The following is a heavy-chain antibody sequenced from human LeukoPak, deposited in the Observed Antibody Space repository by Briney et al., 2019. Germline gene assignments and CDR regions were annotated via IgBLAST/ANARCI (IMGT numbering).Heavy chain of an antibody. V-gene: IGHV3-15*01. CDR2: IKSKTDGGTT. CDR3: TTDRLRYYFDY. Sequence: KTGGSLRLSCAAPGFTLRSYSMTWVRQAPGKGLEWVGRIKSKTDGGTTDYAAPVKGRFTISRDDSKNTLYLQMNSLKSEDTAVYYCTTDRLRYYFDYWGQGTLVTVSS. CDR1: GFTLRSYS. J-gene: IGHJ4*02. D-gene: IGHD5-12*01.